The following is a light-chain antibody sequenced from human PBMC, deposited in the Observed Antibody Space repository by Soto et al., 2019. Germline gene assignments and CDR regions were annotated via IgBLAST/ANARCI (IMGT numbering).Light chain of an antibody. J-gene: IGKJ1*01. CDR2: DAS. CDR3: QQYGTSPWT. Sequence: EIVLTQSPGTLSLSPGERVTLSCRASQRVSSNYLAWYQQKPGQPPRPLIYDASSRATGIPDRFRGSGSGTDFTLTISRLEPEDFAVYFCQQYGTSPWTFGQGTKVEVK. V-gene: IGKV3-20*01. CDR1: QRVSSNY.